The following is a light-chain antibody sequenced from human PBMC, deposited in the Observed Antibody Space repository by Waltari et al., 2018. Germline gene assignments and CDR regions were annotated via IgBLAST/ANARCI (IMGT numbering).Light chain of an antibody. J-gene: IGLJ3*02. CDR1: SRDVGNYNL. CDR2: DDK. Sequence: QSALTQPASVSGSPGQSITISCTGTSRDVGNYNLVSWYQHYPGKAPKVRIYDDKRRPSGVSDRFSGSTSGNTASLTISGVQAEDEADYCCCSYAGSYTWVFGGGTKLTVL. V-gene: IGLV2-23*01. CDR3: CSYAGSYTWV.